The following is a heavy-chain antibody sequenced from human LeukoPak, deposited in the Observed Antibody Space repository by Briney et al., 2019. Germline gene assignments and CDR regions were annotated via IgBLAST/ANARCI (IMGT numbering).Heavy chain of an antibody. Sequence: GGSLRLFCAASGFTFSGYAVSWVRQAPGEGLEWVSAISGSGGSTYYADSVKGRFTISRDNSKNTLYLQMNSLRAEDTAVYYCAKDSVSSGWDVWGQGTTVTVSS. D-gene: IGHD6-19*01. J-gene: IGHJ6*02. V-gene: IGHV3-23*01. CDR2: ISGSGGST. CDR1: GFTFSGYA. CDR3: AKDSVSSGWDV.